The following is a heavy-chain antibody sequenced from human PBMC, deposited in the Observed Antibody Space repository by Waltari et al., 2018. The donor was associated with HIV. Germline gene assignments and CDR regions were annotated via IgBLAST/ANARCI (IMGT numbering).Heavy chain of an antibody. CDR2: IKQDGSDK. CDR1: GFTVNSLW. D-gene: IGHD1-26*01. CDR3: VRNGGSFDY. J-gene: IGHJ4*02. Sequence: EVQLVESGGGLVQPGGSLRLCCAASGFTVNSLWMSWIRQAPGKGLEWVANIKQDGSDKNYVDSVKGRFTISRDNAKNSLYLQMNSLRAEDTAVYYCVRNGGSFDYWGQGTLVTVSS. V-gene: IGHV3-7*01.